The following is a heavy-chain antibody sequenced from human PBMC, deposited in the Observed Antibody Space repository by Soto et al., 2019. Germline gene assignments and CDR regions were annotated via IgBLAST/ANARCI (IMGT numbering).Heavy chain of an antibody. V-gene: IGHV2-5*02. Sequence: QITLKESGPTLVKPTQTLTLTCTFSGFSLSTNGVGVGWIRQPPGKALEWLALIYWDDDKRYSPSLKSRLTITKDTSXXQXVXXMTNMDPVDTATYYCALTRGYCSGGSCYRLYYFDYWGQGTLVTVSS. CDR2: IYWDDDK. CDR3: ALTRGYCSGGSCYRLYYFDY. CDR1: GFSLSTNGVG. J-gene: IGHJ4*02. D-gene: IGHD2-15*01.